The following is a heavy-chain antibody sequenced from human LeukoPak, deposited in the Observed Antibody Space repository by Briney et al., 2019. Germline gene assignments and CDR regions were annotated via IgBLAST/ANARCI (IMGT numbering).Heavy chain of an antibody. Sequence: SETLSLTCTVSGGSISSSSYYWGWIRQPPGKGLEWIGSIYYSGSTYYNPSLKSRVTISVDTSKNQFSLKLSSVTAADTAVYYCARGLIQRVLGDPDYYYYMDVWGKGTTVTVSS. V-gene: IGHV4-39*07. CDR2: IYYSGST. CDR1: GGSISSSSYY. CDR3: ARGLIQRVLGDPDYYYYMDV. D-gene: IGHD4-17*01. J-gene: IGHJ6*03.